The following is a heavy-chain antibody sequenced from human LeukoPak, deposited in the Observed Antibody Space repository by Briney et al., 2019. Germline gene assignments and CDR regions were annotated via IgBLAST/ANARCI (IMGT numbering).Heavy chain of an antibody. D-gene: IGHD2-15*01. CDR3: AKELQYCSGGSCYYGMDV. V-gene: IGHV3-23*01. Sequence: GGSLRLSCAASGFTFSSYAMSWVRQAPGKGLEWVSAISGSGGSTYYADSVKGRFTISRDNSKNTLYLQMNSLRAEDTAVYYCAKELQYCSGGSCYYGMDVWGQGTTVTVSS. CDR1: GFTFSSYA. CDR2: ISGSGGST. J-gene: IGHJ6*02.